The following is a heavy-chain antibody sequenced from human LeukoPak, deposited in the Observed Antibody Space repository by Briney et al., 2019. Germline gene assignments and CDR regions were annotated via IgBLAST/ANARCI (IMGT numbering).Heavy chain of an antibody. V-gene: IGHV4-59*08. CDR1: GGSISNLY. D-gene: IGHD6-6*01. CDR3: ARHRAYSSASPFDY. Sequence: SETVSLTCSVSGGSISNLYWSWIRQPPGKGLEWIGYIYYTGSTNYNPSLKSRVTLFVGMPNNQYSLRLRSVTAVDTALYYCARHRAYSSASPFDYWGQGTLVTVSS. J-gene: IGHJ4*02. CDR2: IYYTGST.